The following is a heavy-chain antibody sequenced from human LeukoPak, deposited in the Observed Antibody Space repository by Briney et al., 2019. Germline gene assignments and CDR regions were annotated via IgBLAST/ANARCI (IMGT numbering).Heavy chain of an antibody. J-gene: IGHJ3*02. V-gene: IGHV3-33*01. CDR3: ARDGTIEYAFDI. Sequence: GGSLRLSCAASGFIFRNYGMHWVRQAPGKGLEWVAIIWYDGSNEYYADSVKGRFTISRDNSKNTLCLQMNSLRAEDTAAYYCARDGTIEYAFDIWGQGTMVTVSS. D-gene: IGHD3-3*01. CDR1: GFIFRNYG. CDR2: IWYDGSNE.